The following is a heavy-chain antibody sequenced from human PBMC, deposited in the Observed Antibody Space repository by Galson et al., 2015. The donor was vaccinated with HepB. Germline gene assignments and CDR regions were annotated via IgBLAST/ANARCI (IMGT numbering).Heavy chain of an antibody. D-gene: IGHD2-8*01. Sequence: SVKVSCKASGYTFTGYHMHWVRQAPGQGLEWMGWINPNSGGTNYAQKFQGWVTMTRDTSISTAYMELSRLRSDDTAVYYCARSVVIGCTNGVCYSPYYYYGMDVWGQGTTVTVSS. V-gene: IGHV1-2*04. CDR1: GYTFTGYH. J-gene: IGHJ6*02. CDR2: INPNSGGT. CDR3: ARSVVIGCTNGVCYSPYYYYGMDV.